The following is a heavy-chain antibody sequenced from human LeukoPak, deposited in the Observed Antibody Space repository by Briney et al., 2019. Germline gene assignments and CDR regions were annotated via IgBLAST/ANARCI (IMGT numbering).Heavy chain of an antibody. CDR3: ARGEVGHDYGGKGNFDY. CDR1: GGSFSGYY. D-gene: IGHD4-23*01. CDR2: INHSGST. Sequence: SETLPLTCAVYGGSFSGYYWSWIRQPPGKGLEWIGEINHSGSTNYNPSLKSRVTTSVDTSKNQFSLKLSSVTAADTAVYYCARGEVGHDYGGKGNFDYWGQGTLVTVSS. J-gene: IGHJ4*02. V-gene: IGHV4-34*01.